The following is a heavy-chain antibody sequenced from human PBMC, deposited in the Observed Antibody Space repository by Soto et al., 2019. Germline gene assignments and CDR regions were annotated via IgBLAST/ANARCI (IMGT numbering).Heavy chain of an antibody. CDR2: IIPIFGKA. D-gene: IGHD2-21*01. J-gene: IGHJ3*02. V-gene: IGHV1-69*01. CDR1: GGTFSNYP. Sequence: QVQLVQSGAEVKKPGSSVKVSCKASGGTFSNYPITWVRRAPGQGLEWLGGIIPIFGKADYTQKFQGRVRANSRQSRKGHGPETRGRDRELRLKVAWDSERGPQVVFCVVGGRDI. CDR3: DSERGPQVVFCVVGGRDI.